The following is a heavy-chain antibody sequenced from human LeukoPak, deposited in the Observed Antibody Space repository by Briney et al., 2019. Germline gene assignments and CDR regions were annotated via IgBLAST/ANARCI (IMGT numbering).Heavy chain of an antibody. J-gene: IGHJ4*02. Sequence: PGGSLRLSCAASGFTFSSYSMNWVRQAPGKGLEWVSSISSSSSYMYYADSVKGRFTISRDNAKNSLYLQMNSLRAEDTAVYYCARADSSGLYWGQGTLVTVSS. CDR1: GFTFSSYS. CDR3: ARADSSGLY. D-gene: IGHD3-22*01. CDR2: ISSSSSYM. V-gene: IGHV3-21*01.